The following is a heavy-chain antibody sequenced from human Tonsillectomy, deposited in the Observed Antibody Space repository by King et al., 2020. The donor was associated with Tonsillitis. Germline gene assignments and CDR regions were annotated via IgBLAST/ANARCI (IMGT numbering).Heavy chain of an antibody. J-gene: IGHJ4*02. CDR1: GFTFTNYD. CDR2: VGADGDQ. D-gene: IGHD2-8*01. V-gene: IGHV3-13*05. Sequence: QLVQSGGGLVQPGGSLRLSCAASGFTFTNYDMHWVRQATGKGLEWVSTVGADGDQYYHASEKGRFTISRENAKNSLYLQMNSLRAGDTAVYYCARGTNGMLDYWGQGTLVTVSS. CDR3: ARGTNGMLDY.